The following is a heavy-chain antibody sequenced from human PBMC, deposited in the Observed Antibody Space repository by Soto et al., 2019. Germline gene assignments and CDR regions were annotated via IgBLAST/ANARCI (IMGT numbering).Heavy chain of an antibody. V-gene: IGHV1-3*01. Sequence: QVQLVQSGAEVKKPGASVKVSCKASGYTFTSYAMHWVRQAPGQRLEWMGWINAGNGNTKYSQKFQGRATITRDTSASTAYRELSSRRSEDTTVYYCARDLGGWTDYWGQGTLVTVSS. J-gene: IGHJ4*02. D-gene: IGHD6-19*01. CDR3: ARDLGGWTDY. CDR1: GYTFTSYA. CDR2: INAGNGNT.